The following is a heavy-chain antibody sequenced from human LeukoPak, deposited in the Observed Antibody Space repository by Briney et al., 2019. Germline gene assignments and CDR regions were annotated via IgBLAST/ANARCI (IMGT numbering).Heavy chain of an antibody. V-gene: IGHV3-23*01. Sequence: GGSLRLSCAASGFTFSSYAMSWVRQAPGKGLEWVSAISGSGGSTYYADSVKGRFTISRDNSKNTLYLQMSSLRAEDTAVYYCAKPYCSSTSCYLGWFDPWGQGTLVTVSS. CDR3: AKPYCSSTSCYLGWFDP. CDR2: ISGSGGST. D-gene: IGHD2-2*01. J-gene: IGHJ5*02. CDR1: GFTFSSYA.